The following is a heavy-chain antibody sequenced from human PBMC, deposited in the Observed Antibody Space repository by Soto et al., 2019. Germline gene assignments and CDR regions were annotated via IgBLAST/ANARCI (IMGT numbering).Heavy chain of an antibody. CDR3: AKGGQLLTEGGGY. J-gene: IGHJ4*02. CDR2: ISWNSGSI. V-gene: IGHV3-9*01. D-gene: IGHD2-2*01. Sequence: EVQLVESGGGLVQPGRSLRLSCAASGFTFDDYAMHWVRQAPGKGLEWVSGISWNSGSIGYADSVKGRFTISRDNAKNSLYLQMNSLRAEDTAWYYCAKGGQLLTEGGGYWGQGTLVTVYS. CDR1: GFTFDDYA.